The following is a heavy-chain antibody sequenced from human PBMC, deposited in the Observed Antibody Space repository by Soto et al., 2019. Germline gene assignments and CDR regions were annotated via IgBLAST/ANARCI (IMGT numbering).Heavy chain of an antibody. V-gene: IGHV1-24*01. CDR3: ATVGPVEAMDAMYTWFDP. Sequence: ASVKVSCKVSGYTLTELSMHWVRQAPGKGLEWMGGFDPEGGETIYAQKFQGRVTMTEDTSTDTAYMELSSLRSEDTAVYYCATVGPVEAMDAMYTWFDPWGQGTLVTVSS. CDR2: FDPEGGET. J-gene: IGHJ5*02. CDR1: GYTLTELS. D-gene: IGHD5-18*01.